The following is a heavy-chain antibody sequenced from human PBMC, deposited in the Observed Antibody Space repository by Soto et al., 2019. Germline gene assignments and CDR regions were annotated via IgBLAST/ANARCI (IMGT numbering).Heavy chain of an antibody. Sequence: QVQLVDSGGGVVQPGRSLRLSCAASGFTFSSHAMHWVRQAPGKGLEWVAFISYDGSNQHYADSVKGRFNISRDNSENTRDLHMNSLGGEGTAMYVCARDLGAGKFDYWGQGTLVTVSS. CDR3: ARDLGAGKFDY. D-gene: IGHD3-16*01. CDR2: ISYDGSNQ. V-gene: IGHV3-30-3*01. J-gene: IGHJ4*02. CDR1: GFTFSSHA.